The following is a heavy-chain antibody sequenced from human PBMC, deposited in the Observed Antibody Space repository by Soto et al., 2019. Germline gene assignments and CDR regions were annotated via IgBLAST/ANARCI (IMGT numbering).Heavy chain of an antibody. Sequence: GASVKVSCKASGYTFTGYYMHWVRQAPGQGLEWMGWINPNSGGTNYAQKFQGRVTMTRDTSISTAYMELSRLRSDDTAVYYCASCSSTSCYTKTSYYYYYGIDVWGQGTTVTVS. CDR1: GYTFTGYY. D-gene: IGHD2-2*02. CDR2: INPNSGGT. V-gene: IGHV1-2*02. J-gene: IGHJ6*02. CDR3: ASCSSTSCYTKTSYYYYYGIDV.